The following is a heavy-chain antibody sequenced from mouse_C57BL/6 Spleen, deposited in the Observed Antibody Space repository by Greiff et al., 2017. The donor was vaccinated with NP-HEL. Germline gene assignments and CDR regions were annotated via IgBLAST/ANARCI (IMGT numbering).Heavy chain of an antibody. V-gene: IGHV2-6-1*01. D-gene: IGHD2-3*01. CDR2: IWSDGST. CDR3: ARQGDGYYAWFAY. CDR1: GFSLTSYG. J-gene: IGHJ3*01. Sequence: VMLVESGPGLVAPSQSLSITCTVSGFSLTSYGVHWVRQPPGKGLEWLVVIWSDGSTTYNSALKSRLSISKDDSKGQVFLKMNSLQTDDTAMYYCARQGDGYYAWFAYWGQGTLVTVSA.